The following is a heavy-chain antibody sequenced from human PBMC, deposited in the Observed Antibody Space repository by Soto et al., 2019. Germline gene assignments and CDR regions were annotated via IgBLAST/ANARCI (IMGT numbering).Heavy chain of an antibody. CDR3: AGGNALDV. J-gene: IGHJ6*02. CDR2: IHRDEIEK. V-gene: IGHV3-7*01. Sequence: GGSLRLSCAASTFPFSTYWMTWVRQAPGKGLEWVANIHRDEIEKYYMDSVKGRFTISRDNAKNSLYLQMTSLRAEDRAVYYCAGGNALDVWGQGTTVTVSS. CDR1: TFPFSTYW.